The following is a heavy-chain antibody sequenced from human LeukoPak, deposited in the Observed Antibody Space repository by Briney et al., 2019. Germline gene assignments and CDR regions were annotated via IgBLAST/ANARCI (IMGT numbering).Heavy chain of an antibody. Sequence: PGGSLRLSCAASGFTFSSYAMHWVRQAPGKGLEWVAVISYDGSNKYYADSVKGRFTISRDNSKNTLYLQMNSLRAEDTAVYYCAIPHQSPQGSWVEKQNFDYWGQGTLVTVSS. CDR1: GFTFSSYA. CDR3: AIPHQSPQGSWVEKQNFDY. J-gene: IGHJ4*02. V-gene: IGHV3-30-3*01. CDR2: ISYDGSNK. D-gene: IGHD5-24*01.